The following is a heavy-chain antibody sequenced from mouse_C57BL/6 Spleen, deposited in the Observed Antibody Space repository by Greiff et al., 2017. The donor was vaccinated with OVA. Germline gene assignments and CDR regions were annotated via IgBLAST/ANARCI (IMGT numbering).Heavy chain of an antibody. CDR3: ARDLDGYYSWFAY. CDR1: GYSITSGYY. Sequence: EVKLQESGPGLVKPSQSLSLTCSVTGYSITSGYYWNWIRQFPGNKLEWMGYISYDGSNNYNPSLKNRISITRDTSKNQFFLKLNSVTTEDTATYYCARDLDGYYSWFAYWGQGTLVTVSA. J-gene: IGHJ3*01. CDR2: ISYDGSN. D-gene: IGHD2-3*01. V-gene: IGHV3-6*01.